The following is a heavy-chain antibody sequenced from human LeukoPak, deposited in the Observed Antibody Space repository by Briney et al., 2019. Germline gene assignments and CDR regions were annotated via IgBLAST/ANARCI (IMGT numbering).Heavy chain of an antibody. V-gene: IGHV3-30*02. CDR1: GFTFSSYG. J-gene: IGHJ2*01. Sequence: GGSLRLSCAASGFTFSSYGMHWVRQAPGKGLEWVAFIRYDGSNKYYADSVKGRFTISRDNSRNTLFLQMNSLRAEDTAVYYCAKALSSSFYYFDLGGRGTLVTVSS. CDR2: IRYDGSNK. D-gene: IGHD3-16*02. CDR3: AKALSSSFYYFDL.